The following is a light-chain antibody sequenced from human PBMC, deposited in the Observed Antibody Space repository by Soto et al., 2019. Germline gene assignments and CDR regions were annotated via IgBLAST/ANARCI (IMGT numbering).Light chain of an antibody. J-gene: IGKJ5*01. CDR2: GAS. V-gene: IGKV3-20*01. CDR3: QHFGGSTFT. Sequence: EIVLTQSPGTLSLSPGEGATLSCRASQSVSSSYIAWYQQRPGQTPSLLIYGASTRPTGSPDRFSGSGSGTHFTLTISRLEPGDFAVYYCQHFGGSTFTFGQGTRLEIK. CDR1: QSVSSSY.